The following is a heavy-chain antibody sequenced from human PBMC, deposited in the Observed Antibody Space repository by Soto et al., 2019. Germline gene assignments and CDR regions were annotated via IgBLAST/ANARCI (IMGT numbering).Heavy chain of an antibody. Sequence: GGSLRLSCAASGFTFSGSAIHWARQASGKGLEWVARIRTKSNGYATTYAASVKGRFTISRDNSKNTLYLQMNSLRAEDTAVYYCAKGKTTVIDWFDPWGQGTLVTVSS. CDR3: AKGKTTVIDWFDP. CDR2: IRTKSNGYAT. D-gene: IGHD4-17*01. J-gene: IGHJ5*02. V-gene: IGHV3-73*01. CDR1: GFTFSGSA.